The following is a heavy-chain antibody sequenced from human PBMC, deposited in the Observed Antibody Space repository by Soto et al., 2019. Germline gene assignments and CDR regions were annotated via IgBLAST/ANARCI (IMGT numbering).Heavy chain of an antibody. J-gene: IGHJ4*02. CDR2: ISGSGGST. D-gene: IGHD3-22*01. Sequence: GGSLRLSCAASGFTFSSYAMSWVRQAPGKGLEWVSAISGSGGSTYYADSVKGRFTISRDNSKNTLYLQMNSLRAEDTAVYYCAKDGNTGDYYDSSGYYFDYWGQGTLVTVSS. V-gene: IGHV3-23*01. CDR3: AKDGNTGDYYDSSGYYFDY. CDR1: GFTFSSYA.